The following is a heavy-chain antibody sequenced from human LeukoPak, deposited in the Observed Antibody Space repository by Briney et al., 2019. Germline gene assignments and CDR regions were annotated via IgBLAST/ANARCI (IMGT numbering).Heavy chain of an antibody. CDR2: IYYSGST. V-gene: IGHV4-39*07. CDR1: GGSISSSSYY. CDR3: ARERRESIAAAGTDFDY. D-gene: IGHD6-13*01. J-gene: IGHJ4*02. Sequence: PSETLSLTCTVSGGSISSSSYYWGWIRQPPGKGLEWIGSIYYSGSTYYNPSLKSRVTISVDTSKNQFSLKLSSVTAADTAVYYCARERRESIAAAGTDFDYWGQGTLVTVSS.